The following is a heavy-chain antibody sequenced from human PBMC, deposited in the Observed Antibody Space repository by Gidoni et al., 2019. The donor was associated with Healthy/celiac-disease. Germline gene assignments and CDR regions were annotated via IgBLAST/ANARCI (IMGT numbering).Heavy chain of an antibody. CDR1: GGTFSSYA. J-gene: IGHJ5*02. CDR3: ARERVGVYGDKNYWFDP. Sequence: QVPLVQSGAEVKKPGSSVKVSCKASGGTFSSYAISWVRQAPGQGLEWMGGIIPIFGTANYAQKFQGRVTITADESTSTAYMELSSLRSEDTAVYYCARERVGVYGDKNYWFDPWGQGTLVTVSS. CDR2: IIPIFGTA. D-gene: IGHD4-17*01. V-gene: IGHV1-69*01.